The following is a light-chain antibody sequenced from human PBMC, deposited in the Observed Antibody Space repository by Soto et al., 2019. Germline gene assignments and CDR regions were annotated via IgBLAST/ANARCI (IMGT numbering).Light chain of an antibody. CDR2: EVS. CDR1: SSDVGAYNY. CDR3: SSYAGNNIFV. V-gene: IGLV2-14*01. Sequence: QSVLTQPASVSGSPGQSITISCTGTSSDVGAYNYVSWYQQQPGKAPKLVIFEVSNRPSGVSERFSGSKFGYTASLIISGLQAEDEADYYCSSYAGNNIFVFGTGTKVTVL. J-gene: IGLJ1*01.